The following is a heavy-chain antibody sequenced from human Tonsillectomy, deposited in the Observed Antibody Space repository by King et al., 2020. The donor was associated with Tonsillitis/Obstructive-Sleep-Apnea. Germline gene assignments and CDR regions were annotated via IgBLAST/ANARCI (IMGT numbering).Heavy chain of an antibody. CDR1: GFTFSSYA. Sequence: VQLVQSGGGLVQPGGSLRLSCAASGFTFSSYAMSWVRQGPGKGLEWVSAISGSGGSTYYADAVKGRFTISSDNSKNTVYLQMNSLRAAYTAVYYCAKSPSECYPRRCDYWGQGTLVTVSS. J-gene: IGHJ4*02. V-gene: IGHV3-23*04. CDR2: ISGSGGST. CDR3: AKSPSECYPRRCDY. D-gene: IGHD2-21*01.